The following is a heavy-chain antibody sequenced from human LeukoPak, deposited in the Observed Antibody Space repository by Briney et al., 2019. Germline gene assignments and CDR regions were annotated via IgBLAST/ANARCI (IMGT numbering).Heavy chain of an antibody. CDR3: ARAISGHRGYDTYYYGMDV. J-gene: IGHJ6*02. Sequence: GGSLRLSCAASGFTFSSYGMHWVRQAPGKGLEWVAVISYDGSNKYYADSVKGRFTISRDNSKNTLYLQMNSLRAEDTAVYYCARAISGHRGYDTYYYGMDVLGQGTTVTVSS. CDR1: GFTFSSYG. D-gene: IGHD5-12*01. V-gene: IGHV3-30*03. CDR2: ISYDGSNK.